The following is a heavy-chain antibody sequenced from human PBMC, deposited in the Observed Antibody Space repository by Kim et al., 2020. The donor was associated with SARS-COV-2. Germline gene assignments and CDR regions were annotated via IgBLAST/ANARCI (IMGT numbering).Heavy chain of an antibody. J-gene: IGHJ4*02. CDR1: GFTFSSYG. CDR3: TRFDY. CDR2: ISDDGNNE. Sequence: GGSLRLSCAASGFTFSSYGIHWVRQAPGKGLEWVAVISDDGNNEHYADSVKGRFTISRDNSKNTLNLEINSLRAEDTAMYYCTRFDYWGQGTLVTVSS. V-gene: IGHV3-30*03.